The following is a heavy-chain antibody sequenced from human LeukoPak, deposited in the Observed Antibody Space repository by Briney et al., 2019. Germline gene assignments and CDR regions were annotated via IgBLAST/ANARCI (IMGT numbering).Heavy chain of an antibody. CDR2: IYYSGST. Sequence: PSETLSLTCTVSGGSISSYYWSWLRQPPGKGLEWIGYIYYSGSTNYNPSLTSRVAISVDTSKNQFSLKLSSVTAADTAVYYCARGGASRRAVNGAFDIWGQGTMVTVSS. V-gene: IGHV4-59*01. CDR3: ARGGASRRAVNGAFDI. D-gene: IGHD4-11*01. CDR1: GGSISSYY. J-gene: IGHJ3*02.